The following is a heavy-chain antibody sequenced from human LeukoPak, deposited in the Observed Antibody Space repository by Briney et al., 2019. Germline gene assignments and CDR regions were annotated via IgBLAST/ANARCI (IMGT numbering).Heavy chain of an antibody. V-gene: IGHV1-2*02. D-gene: IGHD4-23*01. Sequence: ASVKVSCKASGYTFTSYYMHWVRQAPGQGLEWMGWINPNSGGTNYAQKFQGRVTMTRDTSISTAYMELSRLRSDDTAVYYCARDLHYGGNSGWFDPWGQGTLVTVSS. CDR3: ARDLHYGGNSGWFDP. CDR1: GYTFTSYY. J-gene: IGHJ5*02. CDR2: INPNSGGT.